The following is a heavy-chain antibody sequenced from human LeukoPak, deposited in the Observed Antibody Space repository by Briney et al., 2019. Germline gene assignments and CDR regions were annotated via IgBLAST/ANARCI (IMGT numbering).Heavy chain of an antibody. J-gene: IGHJ4*02. CDR3: ARDQAAAQFPDY. CDR2: INPNSGVT. Sequence: ASVKVSCKASGYTFTNYYMHWVRQAPGQGLEWMGLINPNSGVTNYAQKFQGRVTMTRDTSIATVYMELSRLRSDDTAVYYCARDQAAAQFPDYWGQGTLVTVSS. D-gene: IGHD6-13*01. V-gene: IGHV1-2*02. CDR1: GYTFTNYY.